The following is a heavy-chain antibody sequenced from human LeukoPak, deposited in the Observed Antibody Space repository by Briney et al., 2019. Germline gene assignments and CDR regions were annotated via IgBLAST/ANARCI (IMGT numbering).Heavy chain of an antibody. D-gene: IGHD1-26*01. V-gene: IGHV4-39*07. CDR1: GGSIGSSSYY. CDR3: ARLYSGSYIY. CDR2: IYYSGST. J-gene: IGHJ4*02. Sequence: PSETLSLTCTVSGGSIGSSSYYWGWIRQPPGKGLEWIGSIYYSGSTNYNPSLKSRVTISVDTSKNQFSLKLSSVTAADTAVYYCARLYSGSYIYWGQGTLVTVSS.